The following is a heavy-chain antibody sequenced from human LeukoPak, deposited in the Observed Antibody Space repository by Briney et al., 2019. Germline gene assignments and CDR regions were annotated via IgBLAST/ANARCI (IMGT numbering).Heavy chain of an antibody. CDR1: GYTFTSYG. V-gene: IGHV1-18*01. Sequence: GASVKVSCKASGYTFTSYGISWVRQAPGQGLEWMGWISAYNGNTNYAQKLQGRVTMTTDTSTSTAYMELRSLRSDDTAVYYCARDLTAVVYSPPFDYWGQGTLVTVSS. CDR3: ARDLTAVVYSPPFDY. J-gene: IGHJ4*02. CDR2: ISAYNGNT. D-gene: IGHD5-18*01.